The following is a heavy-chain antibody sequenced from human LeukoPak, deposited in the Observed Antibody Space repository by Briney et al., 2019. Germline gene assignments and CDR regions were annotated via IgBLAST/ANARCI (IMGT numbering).Heavy chain of an antibody. Sequence: ASVKVSCKASGYTFTSYDINWVRQATGQGLEWMGWMNPNSGNTGYAQKFQGRVTITRNTSISTAYMELSSLRSEDTAVYYCARGGAAAGFNAFDIWGQGTMVTVSS. D-gene: IGHD6-13*01. V-gene: IGHV1-8*03. CDR2: MNPNSGNT. J-gene: IGHJ3*02. CDR1: GYTFTSYD. CDR3: ARGGAAAGFNAFDI.